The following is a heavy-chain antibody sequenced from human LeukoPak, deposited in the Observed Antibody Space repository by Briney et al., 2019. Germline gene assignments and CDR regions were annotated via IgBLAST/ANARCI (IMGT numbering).Heavy chain of an antibody. CDR2: INPKSGDT. CDR1: GYTFTGYY. V-gene: IGHV1-2*02. Sequence: ASVKVSCKASGYTFTGYYMHWVRQAPGQGLEWMGWINPKSGDTNYARKFQGRVTMTRDTSISTAYMELNGLTSGDTAVYYCARDWSSGWNPQDYWGQGTLVTVSS. J-gene: IGHJ4*02. CDR3: ARDWSSGWNPQDY. D-gene: IGHD6-19*01.